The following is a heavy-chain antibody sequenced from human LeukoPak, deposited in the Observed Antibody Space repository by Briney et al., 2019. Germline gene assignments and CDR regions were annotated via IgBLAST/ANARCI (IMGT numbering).Heavy chain of an antibody. CDR3: VRDRTTVTTCYLQL. CDR1: GFTFTSYS. J-gene: IGHJ1*01. D-gene: IGHD4-17*01. CDR2: VSGSSKHR. V-gene: IGHV3-21*01. Sequence: PAGSLSLSCAASGFTFTSYSMNWVRQAPGEGLEWVSSVSGSSKHRYYEDSVRVQFTIPRDNARSSLYLQMNSLRAEDTAVYYCVRDRTTVTTCYLQLWGQGTLVTVSS.